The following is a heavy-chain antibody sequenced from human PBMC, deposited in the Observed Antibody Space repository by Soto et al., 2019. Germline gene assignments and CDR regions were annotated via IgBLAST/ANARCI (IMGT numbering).Heavy chain of an antibody. V-gene: IGHV3-23*01. CDR2: ISTSGGNT. Sequence: GGSLRLSCAASGFTFSSYAMSWVRQAPGKGLEWVSAISTSGGNTLYADSVKGRFTISRDNSKNTLFLQMSSLRAEDTAIYYCAKPTGGSYPESRVFDSWGQGTRVTVSS. D-gene: IGHD1-26*01. J-gene: IGHJ4*02. CDR1: GFTFSSYA. CDR3: AKPTGGSYPESRVFDS.